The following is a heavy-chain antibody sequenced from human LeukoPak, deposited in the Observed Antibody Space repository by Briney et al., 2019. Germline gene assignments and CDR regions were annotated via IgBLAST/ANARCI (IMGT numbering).Heavy chain of an antibody. CDR3: ARLVAARLSWFDP. CDR1: GYTFTSYD. CDR2: MNPNSGNT. D-gene: IGHD6-6*01. J-gene: IGHJ5*02. Sequence: ASVKVSCKASGYTFTSYDINWVRQDTGQGLEWMGWMNPNSGNTGYAQKFQGRVTMTRNTSISTAYMELSSLRSEDTAVYYCARLVAARLSWFDPWGQGTLVTVSS. V-gene: IGHV1-8*01.